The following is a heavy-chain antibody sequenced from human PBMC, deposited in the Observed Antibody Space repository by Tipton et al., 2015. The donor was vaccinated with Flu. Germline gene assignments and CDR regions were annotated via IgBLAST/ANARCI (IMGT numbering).Heavy chain of an antibody. CDR3: ARRDYSNYVSEPKNWFDS. V-gene: IGHV4-38-2*01. D-gene: IGHD4-11*01. J-gene: IGHJ5*01. Sequence: LRLSCAVSGDSISSDFYWAWIRQFPGKGLEWIGTVSRTGSTIHNPSLKSRVTMSVDTSKINFSLRLTSVTAADTAVYYCARRDYSNYVSEPKNWFDSWGQGFLVTVSS. CDR2: VSRTGST. CDR1: GDSISSDFY.